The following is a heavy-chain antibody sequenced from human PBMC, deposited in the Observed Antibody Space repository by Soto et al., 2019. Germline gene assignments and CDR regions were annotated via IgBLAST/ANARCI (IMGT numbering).Heavy chain of an antibody. CDR2: INHDGSEQ. CDR1: GFSFRNSW. Sequence: EVQLVESGGDLVQPGGSLRLSCAVSGFSFRNSWMSWVRQAPGKGLEWVANINHDGSEQNFLDSVKGRFTISRDNGKNSLVLQMNSLRAEDTAVYYCARDIGYSSFDYWGQGTLVTVSS. J-gene: IGHJ4*02. V-gene: IGHV3-7*01. CDR3: ARDIGYSSFDY. D-gene: IGHD2-15*01.